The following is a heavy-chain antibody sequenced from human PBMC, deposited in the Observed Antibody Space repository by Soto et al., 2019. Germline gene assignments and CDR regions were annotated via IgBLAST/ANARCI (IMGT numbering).Heavy chain of an antibody. CDR1: GFTFSSYA. D-gene: IGHD4-17*01. J-gene: IGHJ4*02. V-gene: IGHV3-23*01. CDR2: ISGSGGST. CDR3: AKVGETVTTFSPY. Sequence: EVQLLESGGGLVQPGGSLRLSCAASGFTFSSYAMSWVRQAPGKGLEWVSAISGSGGSTYYADSVKGRFTISRDNSKNTLYLQMKSLRVEDTAVYYCAKVGETVTTFSPYWGQGTLVTVSS.